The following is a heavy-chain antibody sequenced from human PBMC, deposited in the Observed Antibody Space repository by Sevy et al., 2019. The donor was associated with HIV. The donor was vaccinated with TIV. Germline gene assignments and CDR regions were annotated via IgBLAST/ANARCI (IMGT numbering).Heavy chain of an antibody. Sequence: GGSLRLSCAASGFIFSSFSMNWVRQAPGKGLEWVSSISSSSTYIYYADSVKGRFTISRDNAKNSLYLQMNSLRGEDTAVYYCARGGYVSGGICYSGRVGGDYWGQGTLVTVSS. CDR1: GFIFSSFS. V-gene: IGHV3-21*01. CDR2: ISSSSTYI. D-gene: IGHD2-15*01. CDR3: ARGGYVSGGICYSGRVGGDY. J-gene: IGHJ4*02.